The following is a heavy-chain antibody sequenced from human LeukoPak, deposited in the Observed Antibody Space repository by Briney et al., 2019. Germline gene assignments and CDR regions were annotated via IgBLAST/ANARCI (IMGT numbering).Heavy chain of an antibody. V-gene: IGHV3-30*02. CDR3: ASLQNVPSYYYYYVMDV. J-gene: IGHJ6*02. D-gene: IGHD2/OR15-2a*01. CDR1: GFTFSSYG. Sequence: GGSLRLSCAASGFTFSSYGMHWVRQAPGKGLEWVAFIRYDGSNKYYADSVKGRFTISRDNSKNTLYLQMNSLRAEDTAVYYCASLQNVPSYYYYYVMDVWGQGTTVTVSS. CDR2: IRYDGSNK.